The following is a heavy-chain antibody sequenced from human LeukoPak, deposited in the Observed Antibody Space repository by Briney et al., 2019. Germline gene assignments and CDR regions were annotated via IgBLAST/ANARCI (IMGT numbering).Heavy chain of an antibody. V-gene: IGHV3-30*03. CDR3: VRGDMVWYYFDY. D-gene: IGHD3/OR15-3a*01. CDR1: GFTFSSYG. J-gene: IGHJ4*02. Sequence: GGSLRLSCAASGFTFSSYGMHWVRQAPGKGLEWVAVISYDGSNKYYADSVKGRFTISRDNSKNTLYLQMNSLRAEDTAVYYCVRGDMVWYYFDYWGQGTLVTVSS. CDR2: ISYDGSNK.